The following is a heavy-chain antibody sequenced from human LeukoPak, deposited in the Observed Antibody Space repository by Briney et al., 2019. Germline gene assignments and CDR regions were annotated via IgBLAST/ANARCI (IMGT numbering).Heavy chain of an antibody. D-gene: IGHD6-19*01. CDR1: GYTFTSYG. J-gene: IGHJ1*01. CDR2: ISAYNGNT. V-gene: IGHV1-18*01. Sequence: APVKVSCKASGYTFTSYGISWVRQAPGQGLEWMGWISAYNGNTNYAQKLRGRVTMTTDTSTSTAYMELRSLRSDDTAVYYCARWLPAEYFQHWGQGTLVTVSS. CDR3: ARWLPAEYFQH.